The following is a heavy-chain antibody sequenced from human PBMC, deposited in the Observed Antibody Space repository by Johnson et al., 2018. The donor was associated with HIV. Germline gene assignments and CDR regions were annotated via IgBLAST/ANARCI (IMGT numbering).Heavy chain of an antibody. J-gene: IGHJ3*01. V-gene: IGHV3-30*18. CDR3: AKERTAMVTPFDA. CDR1: GITVSRNY. CDR2: ISYSGSDT. Sequence: QMLLVESGGGLVQPGGSLRLSCAASGITVSRNYMSWVRQAPGKGLEWVAFISYSGSDTYYVDSVKGRFTVSRDNSENTLFLQMNSLRDEDTAVYYCAKERTAMVTPFDAWGQGTRVTVSS. D-gene: IGHD5-18*01.